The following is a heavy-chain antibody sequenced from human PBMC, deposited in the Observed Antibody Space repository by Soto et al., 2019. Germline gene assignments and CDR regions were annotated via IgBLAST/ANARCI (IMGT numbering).Heavy chain of an antibody. D-gene: IGHD3-16*01. CDR1: GYTFTSYD. J-gene: IGHJ4*02. CDR3: ARESLRGGLHC. V-gene: IGHV1-8*01. Sequence: QVQLVQSGAEVKKPVASVKVSCKASGYTFTSYDINWVRQAPGQGLEWMGWLNPNSGNTGYAQKFHGSVTITRNTYISTAYMELTRLRSDAKAVYYCARESLRGGLHCWGQGTLVTVSS. CDR2: LNPNSGNT.